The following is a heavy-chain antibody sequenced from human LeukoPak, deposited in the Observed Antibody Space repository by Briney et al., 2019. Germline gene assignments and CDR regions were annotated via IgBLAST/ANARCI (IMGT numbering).Heavy chain of an antibody. D-gene: IGHD3/OR15-3a*01. Sequence: TGGSLRLSCAASGLTVSSNYMNWVRQAPGKGLEWVSIIYSGGSIYYANSVKGRFAISKDISKNTLYLQMYSLRVEDTAVYYCARRAGLTMRDAFDLWGQGTMVTVSS. J-gene: IGHJ3*01. CDR1: GLTVSSNY. V-gene: IGHV3-66*02. CDR3: ARRAGLTMRDAFDL. CDR2: IYSGGSI.